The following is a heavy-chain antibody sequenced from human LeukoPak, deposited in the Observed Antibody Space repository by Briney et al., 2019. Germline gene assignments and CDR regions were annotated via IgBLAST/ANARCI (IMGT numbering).Heavy chain of an antibody. CDR3: ARDNWIEAHYFDY. J-gene: IGHJ4*02. CDR1: GFTFSTYG. Sequence: GGSLRLSCAASGFTFSTYGMHWVRQAPGKGLEWVAFIRYDGSNKYYADSVKGRLTISRDNAKNSLYLQMNSLRAEDTAVYYCARDNWIEAHYFDYWGQGTLVTVSS. CDR2: IRYDGSNK. V-gene: IGHV3-30*02. D-gene: IGHD1-20*01.